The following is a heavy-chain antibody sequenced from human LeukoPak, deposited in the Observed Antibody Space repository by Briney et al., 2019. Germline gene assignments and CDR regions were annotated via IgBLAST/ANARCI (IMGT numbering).Heavy chain of an antibody. CDR1: GGSFSGYF. V-gene: IGHV4-34*01. D-gene: IGHD3-3*01. CDR3: AGYYSSIYGMDV. Sequence: SETLSLTCAVNGGSFSGYFWSWIRQPPGKGLEWIGEINHSGSTYYNASLKSRITISVDTSKRQFSLRMNSVTAAGTAVYFCAGYYSSIYGMDVWGQGTSVTVSS. J-gene: IGHJ6*02. CDR2: INHSGST.